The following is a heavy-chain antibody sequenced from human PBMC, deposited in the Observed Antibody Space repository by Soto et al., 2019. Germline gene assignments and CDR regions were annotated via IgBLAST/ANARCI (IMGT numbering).Heavy chain of an antibody. CDR2: IWYDGSNK. CDR3: AREKGYYYGSGSYYPYGMDV. CDR1: GFTFSSYG. J-gene: IGHJ6*02. Sequence: PGGSLRLSCAASGFTFSSYGMHWVRQAPGKGLEWMAVIWYDGSNKYYADSVKGRFTISRDNSKNTLYLQMNSLRAEDTAVYYCAREKGYYYGSGSYYPYGMDVWGQGTTVTVSS. V-gene: IGHV3-33*01. D-gene: IGHD3-10*01.